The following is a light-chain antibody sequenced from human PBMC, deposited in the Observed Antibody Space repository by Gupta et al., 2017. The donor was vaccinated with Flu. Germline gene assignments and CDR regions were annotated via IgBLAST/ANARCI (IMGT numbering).Light chain of an antibody. CDR1: HTLMTF. V-gene: IGKV1-39*01. CDR3: QQSYSAPRT. CDR2: SGY. J-gene: IGKJ1*01. Sequence: IDMTQSLPSLSASVGDTVTITCRASHTLMTFLNWYQHKPGTAPRLLIYSGYTLQSGVPSRFTGSGSGTDFTLTINNLQPEDSATYYCQQSYSAPRTFGQGTRVELK.